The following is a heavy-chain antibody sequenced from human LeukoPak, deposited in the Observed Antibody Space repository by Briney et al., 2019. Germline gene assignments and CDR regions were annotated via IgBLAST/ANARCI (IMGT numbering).Heavy chain of an antibody. CDR1: GGTFSSYA. Sequence: GASVKVSCKASGGTFSSYAISWVRQAPGQGLEWMGRIIPIFGIANYAQKFQGRVTITADKSTSTAYMELSSLRSEDTAVYYCARSSSGLDFNNWFDPWGQGTLVTVSS. CDR2: IIPIFGIA. CDR3: ARSSSGLDFNNWFDP. J-gene: IGHJ5*02. D-gene: IGHD3-22*01. V-gene: IGHV1-69*04.